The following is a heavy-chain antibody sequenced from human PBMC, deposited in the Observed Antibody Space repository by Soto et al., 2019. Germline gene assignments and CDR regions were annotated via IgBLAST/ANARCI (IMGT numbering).Heavy chain of an antibody. V-gene: IGHV3-15*01. Sequence: PGGSLRLSCVASGLNLSHPWMTWVRQAAGKGLGWVGRIKSKTDGGTADYAAPVKGRATISRDDSKNTVYLQMNSLKTEDTAVYYCTTGIYYDILTGYHNVAYWGQGALVTVSS. CDR2: IKSKTDGGTA. D-gene: IGHD3-9*01. CDR3: TTGIYYDILTGYHNVAY. J-gene: IGHJ4*02. CDR1: GLNLSHPW.